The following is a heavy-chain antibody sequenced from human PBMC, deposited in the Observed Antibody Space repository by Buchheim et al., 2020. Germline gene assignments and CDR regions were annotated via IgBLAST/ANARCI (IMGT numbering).Heavy chain of an antibody. CDR2: IKEDGSDK. CDR1: GFTFSTYW. J-gene: IGHJ4*02. V-gene: IGHV3-7*01. CDR3: ARDFWWLWDY. Sequence: EVQLVESGGGLVQPGGSLRLSCAASGFTFSTYWMSWVRQAPGKGLVWVANIKEDGSDKYYVDSVKGRFTVSRDNAKNSLYLQLNSLRSEDTAVYYCARDFWWLWDYWGQGTL. D-gene: IGHD2-15*01.